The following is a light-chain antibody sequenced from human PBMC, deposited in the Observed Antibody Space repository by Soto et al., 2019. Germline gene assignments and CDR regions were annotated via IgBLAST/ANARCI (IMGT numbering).Light chain of an antibody. V-gene: IGKV3-11*01. Sequence: DIVLTQSPATLSLSPGERATLSCRASQSVSSYLAWYQQKPGQAPRLLIYDASNRATGMPARFSGSGSGTDFTLTSSSLEPEAIAVYYCHPRSHWPHTFGQGTKVEIK. CDR1: QSVSSY. J-gene: IGKJ1*01. CDR3: HPRSHWPHT. CDR2: DAS.